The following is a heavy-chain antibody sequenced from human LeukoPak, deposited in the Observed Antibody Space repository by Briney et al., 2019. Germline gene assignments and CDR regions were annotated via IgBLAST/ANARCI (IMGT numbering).Heavy chain of an antibody. CDR3: ARLFDLSCSGGSCYSDY. D-gene: IGHD2-15*01. J-gene: IGHJ4*02. CDR1: GYTFTGYH. V-gene: IGHV1-2*02. Sequence: ASVKVSCKASGYTFTGYHMHWVRQAPGQGLEWMGWINPNSGGTNYAQKFQGRVTMTRDTSISTAYMELSRLRSDDTAVYYCARLFDLSCSGGSCYSDYWGQGTLVTVSS. CDR2: INPNSGGT.